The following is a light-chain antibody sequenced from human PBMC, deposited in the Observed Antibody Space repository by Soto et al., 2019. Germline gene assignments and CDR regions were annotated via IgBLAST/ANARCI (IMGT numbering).Light chain of an antibody. Sequence: DIQMTQSPSTLSATAGDRVTITCRASQSISSWLAWYQQKPGKAPKLLIYDASSLESGVPSRFSGSGFGTEFTLTISSLQPDDFATYYCQQYNSWTFGQGTKV. V-gene: IGKV1-5*01. J-gene: IGKJ1*01. CDR3: QQYNSWT. CDR2: DAS. CDR1: QSISSW.